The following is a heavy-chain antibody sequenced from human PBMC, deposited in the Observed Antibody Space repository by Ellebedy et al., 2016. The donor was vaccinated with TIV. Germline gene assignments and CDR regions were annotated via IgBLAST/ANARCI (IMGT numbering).Heavy chain of an antibody. CDR1: GVSVSSHG. V-gene: IGHV3-30*03. D-gene: IGHD5-24*01. J-gene: IGHJ4*02. CDR3: ATTQMGNGYNEVYFSH. Sequence: GESLKISCEASGVSVSSHGMHWVRQAPGKGLQWVAVISHDGSDKIYADSVRGRFTISRDNSKNTLDLQMDSLRAEDTAMYYCATTQMGNGYNEVYFSHWGQGTLVTVSS. CDR2: ISHDGSDK.